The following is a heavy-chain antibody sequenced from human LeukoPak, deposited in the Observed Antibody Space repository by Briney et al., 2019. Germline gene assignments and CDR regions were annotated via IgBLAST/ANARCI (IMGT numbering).Heavy chain of an antibody. J-gene: IGHJ4*02. Sequence: PSETLSLTCTVAGDSISSSNYYWVWIRQPPGKGLEWIGNFYYGGKTYYTPFLKSRVTISVDTSNNQFSLKLTSMTAADTAVYFCARIYDFWSNSIYYFDYWGQGALVTVSS. CDR2: FYYGGKT. V-gene: IGHV4-39*07. CDR3: ARIYDFWSNSIYYFDY. D-gene: IGHD3-3*01. CDR1: GDSISSSNYY.